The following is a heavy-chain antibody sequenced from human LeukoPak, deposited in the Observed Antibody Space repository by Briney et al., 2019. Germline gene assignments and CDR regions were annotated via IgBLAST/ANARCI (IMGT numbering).Heavy chain of an antibody. CDR3: ARMRGGSGYVFDY. CDR2: IYYSGST. Sequence: PSETLSLTCTVSGYSISSGYYWGWIRQPPGKGLEWIGSIYYSGSTYYNPSLKSRVTISVDTSKNQFSLKLSSVTAADTAVYYCARMRGGSGYVFDYWGQGTLVTVSS. CDR1: GYSISSGYY. V-gene: IGHV4-38-2*02. J-gene: IGHJ4*02. D-gene: IGHD5-12*01.